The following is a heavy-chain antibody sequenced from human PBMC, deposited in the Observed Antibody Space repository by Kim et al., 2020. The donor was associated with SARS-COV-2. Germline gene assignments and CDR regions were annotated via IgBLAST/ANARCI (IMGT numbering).Heavy chain of an antibody. CDR1: GFTFSSYG. D-gene: IGHD6-19*01. CDR3: AKSGGWGIAVAGTDYFDY. J-gene: IGHJ4*02. V-gene: IGHV3-30*18. Sequence: GGSLRLSCAASGFTFSSYGMHWVRQAPGKGLEWVAVISYDGSNKYYADSVKGRFTISRDNSKNTLYLQMNSLRAEDTAVYYCAKSGGWGIAVAGTDYFDYWGQGTLVTVSS. CDR2: ISYDGSNK.